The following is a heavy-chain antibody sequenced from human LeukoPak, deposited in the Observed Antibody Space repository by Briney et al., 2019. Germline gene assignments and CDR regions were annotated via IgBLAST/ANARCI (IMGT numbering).Heavy chain of an antibody. CDR1: GFTFSSYA. V-gene: IGHV3-23*01. CDR2: ISYSGGRT. J-gene: IGHJ4*02. CDR3: ANPPTYCSNTACYAPFDY. D-gene: IGHD2-2*01. Sequence: PGGSLRLSCAASGFTFSSYAMSWVRQAPGKGLEWVSTISYSGGRTDYADSVKGRFTISRDNSKNTLYLQMNSLRAEDTAVYYCANPPTYCSNTACYAPFDYWGQGSLVTVSS.